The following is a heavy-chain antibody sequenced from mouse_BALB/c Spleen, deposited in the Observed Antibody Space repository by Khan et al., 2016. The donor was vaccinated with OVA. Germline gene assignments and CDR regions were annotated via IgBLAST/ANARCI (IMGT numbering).Heavy chain of an antibody. Sequence: QVQLKESGPGLVAPSQSLSITCTVSGFSLSSNGVSWVRQPPGKGLEWLGVIWGDGSTNYHSTLKSRLIISKDNSKSQVFLKLNSLQTDDTATYYCTKFSPDYYSMDNWGQGTSVTVSS. CDR1: GFSLSSNG. CDR3: TKFSPDYYSMDN. CDR2: IWGDGST. J-gene: IGHJ4*01. V-gene: IGHV2-3*01.